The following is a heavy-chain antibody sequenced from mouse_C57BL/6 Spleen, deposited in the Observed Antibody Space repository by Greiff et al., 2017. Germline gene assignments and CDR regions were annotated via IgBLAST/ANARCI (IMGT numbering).Heavy chain of an antibody. Sequence: VKLVESGPELVKPGASVKISCKASGYAFSSSWMNWVKQRPGKGLEWIGRIYPGDGDTNYNGKFKGKATLTADKSSSTAYMQLSSLTSEDSAVYFCARSYSNYWYFDVWGTGTTVTVSS. D-gene: IGHD2-5*01. V-gene: IGHV1-82*01. CDR1: GYAFSSSW. CDR3: ARSYSNYWYFDV. J-gene: IGHJ1*03. CDR2: IYPGDGDT.